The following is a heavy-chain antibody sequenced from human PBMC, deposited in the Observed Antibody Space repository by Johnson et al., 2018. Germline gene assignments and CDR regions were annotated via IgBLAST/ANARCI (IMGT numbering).Heavy chain of an antibody. CDR3: ARGSDIVVVVAATPAYYMDV. CDR2: ISYDGSNK. J-gene: IGHJ6*03. D-gene: IGHD2-15*01. V-gene: IGHV3-30-3*01. Sequence: QVQLVQSGGGVVQPGRSXRLSCAASGFTFSSYAMHWVRQAPGKGLEWVAVISYDGSNKYYADSVKGRLTISRDNSKNTLYLQMNSLRAEDTAGYYCARGSDIVVVVAATPAYYMDVWGKGTTVTVSS. CDR1: GFTFSSYA.